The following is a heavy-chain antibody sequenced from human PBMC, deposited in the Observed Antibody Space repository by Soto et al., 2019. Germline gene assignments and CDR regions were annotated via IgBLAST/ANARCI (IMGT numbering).Heavy chain of an antibody. CDR1: GFTFSSYA. CDR3: AKVRPGGYSYGHDY. CDR2: ISNTGGST. Sequence: GGSLRLSCAASGFTFSSYAMSWVRQAPGKGLEWVSHISNTGGSTYYADSVKGRYTISRDNSKNTLYLQMNSLRAEDTAIYFCAKVRPGGYSYGHDYWGQGTLVTVSS. D-gene: IGHD5-18*01. J-gene: IGHJ4*02. V-gene: IGHV3-23*01.